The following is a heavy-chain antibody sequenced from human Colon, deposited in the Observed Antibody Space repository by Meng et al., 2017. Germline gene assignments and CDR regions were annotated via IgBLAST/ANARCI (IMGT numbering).Heavy chain of an antibody. Sequence: QVQLQDSGPGLVKPSETLSLTCTVSGGSISSYYWTWIRQPAGKGLEWIGRIYSSGSTNYNPSLKSRVTMSVDTSKNQVSLNLTSVTAADTAVYYCARDGSGSRPFDYWGQGTLVTVSS. CDR3: ARDGSGSRPFDY. V-gene: IGHV4-4*07. CDR1: GGSISSYY. D-gene: IGHD3-10*01. CDR2: IYSSGST. J-gene: IGHJ4*02.